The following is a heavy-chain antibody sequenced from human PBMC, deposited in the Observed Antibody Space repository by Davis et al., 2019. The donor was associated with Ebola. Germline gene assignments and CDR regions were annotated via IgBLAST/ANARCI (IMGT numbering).Heavy chain of an antibody. V-gene: IGHV3-21*01. D-gene: IGHD6-13*01. CDR1: GFTFSSYS. CDR2: ISSSSSYI. Sequence: GRSLRLSCAASGFTFSSYSMNWVRQAPGKGLEWVSSISSSSSYIYYADSVKGRFTISRDNAKNSLYLQMNSLRAEDTAVYYCARDTLYSSSWYYGMDVWGQGTTVTVSS. CDR3: ARDTLYSSSWYYGMDV. J-gene: IGHJ6*02.